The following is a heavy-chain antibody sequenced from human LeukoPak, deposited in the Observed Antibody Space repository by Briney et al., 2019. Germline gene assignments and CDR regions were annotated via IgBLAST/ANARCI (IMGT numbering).Heavy chain of an antibody. Sequence: AETLSLTRAVYGGSFSGYYWSWIRQPPGKGLEWIGEINHSGSTNYNPSLKSRVTISVDTSKNQFSLKLSSVTSADTAVYYCARDGPYSFSYYYYYHMDVWGKGNRVTVS. V-gene: IGHV4-34*01. D-gene: IGHD5-18*01. CDR3: ARDGPYSFSYYYYYHMDV. J-gene: IGHJ6*03. CDR1: GGSFSGYY. CDR2: INHSGST.